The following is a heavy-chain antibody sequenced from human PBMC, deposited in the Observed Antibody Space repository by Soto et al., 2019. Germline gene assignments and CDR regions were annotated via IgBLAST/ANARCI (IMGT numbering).Heavy chain of an antibody. CDR2: IRSKAYGGTT. Sequence: GGSLRLSCIGSGFTFGDHAMSWFRQAPGKGLEWVGFIRSKAYGGTTEYAASVKGRFTISRDDSNSIAYLQMNSLKTEDTAVYYCQYQLLTYYYGMDVWGQGATVTVSS. CDR3: QYQLLTYYYGMDV. V-gene: IGHV3-49*03. D-gene: IGHD2-2*01. J-gene: IGHJ6*02. CDR1: GFTFGDHA.